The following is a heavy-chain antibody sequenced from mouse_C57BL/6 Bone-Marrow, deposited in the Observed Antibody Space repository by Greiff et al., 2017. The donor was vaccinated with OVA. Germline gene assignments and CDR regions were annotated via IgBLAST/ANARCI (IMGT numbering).Heavy chain of an antibody. CDR1: GFNIKDDY. D-gene: IGHD1-1*01. Sequence: EVQGVESGAELVRPGASVKLSCTASGFNIKDDYMHWVKQRPEQGLEWIGWIDPENGDTEYASKFQGKATITADTSSNTAYLQLSSLTSEDTAVYYCTRTVVAPDYWGQGTTLTVSS. CDR2: IDPENGDT. V-gene: IGHV14-4*01. CDR3: TRTVVAPDY. J-gene: IGHJ2*01.